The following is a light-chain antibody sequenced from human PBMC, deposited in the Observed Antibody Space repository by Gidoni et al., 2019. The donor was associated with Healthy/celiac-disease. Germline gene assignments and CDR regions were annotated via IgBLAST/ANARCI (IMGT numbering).Light chain of an antibody. Sequence: DIQMTQSPSTLSASVGDRVTITCRASQSISSWLAWYQQKPGKAPKLLIYDASSLESGVPSRFRGKGTGTEFTSHINSLAADYFATYYWPQDKSYFAHFGPGNKVDIK. J-gene: IGKJ3*01. CDR3: PQDKSYFAH. CDR1: QSISSW. CDR2: DAS. V-gene: IGKV1-5*01.